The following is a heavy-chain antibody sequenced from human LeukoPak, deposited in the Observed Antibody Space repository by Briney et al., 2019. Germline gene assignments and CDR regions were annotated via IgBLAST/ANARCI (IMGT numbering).Heavy chain of an antibody. Sequence: ASVKVSRKASGYTFTGYYMHWVRQAPGQGLEWMGWINPNSGGTNYAQKFQGWVTMTRDTSISTAYMELSRLRSGDTAVYYCARLRSTVVTVYDAFDIWGQGTMVTVSS. CDR1: GYTFTGYY. D-gene: IGHD4-23*01. CDR3: ARLRSTVVTVYDAFDI. CDR2: INPNSGGT. V-gene: IGHV1-2*04. J-gene: IGHJ3*02.